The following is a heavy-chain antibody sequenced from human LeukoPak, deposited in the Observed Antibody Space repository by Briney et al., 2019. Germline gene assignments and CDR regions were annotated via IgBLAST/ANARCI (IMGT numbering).Heavy chain of an antibody. Sequence: GGSLRLSCEATGITFSSYDMTWVRQAPGKGLEWISAISDRGKTDYAESVKGRFTISSDNSKNTLYLQLTSLRDEDTAIYYCAKLPTIFGVADSFDIWGQGTLVTVSS. CDR3: AKLPTIFGVADSFDI. D-gene: IGHD3-3*01. J-gene: IGHJ3*02. CDR1: GITFSSYD. CDR2: ISDRGKT. V-gene: IGHV3-23*01.